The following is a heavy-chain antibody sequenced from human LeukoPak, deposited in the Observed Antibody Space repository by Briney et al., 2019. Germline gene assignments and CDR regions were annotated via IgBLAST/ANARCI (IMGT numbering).Heavy chain of an antibody. V-gene: IGHV3-48*03. D-gene: IGHD5-12*01. CDR3: ARELTDVAGDGLEV. CDR1: GFTFSSYE. CDR2: IWSSGSPT. J-gene: IGHJ3*01. Sequence: GGSLRLSCTASGFTFSSYEMNWVRQAPGKGLEWVSYIWSSGSPTHYADSVKGRFTISRDNAKNSLYLQMSSLRADDTAVYYCARELTDVAGDGLEVWGQGTMVTVSS.